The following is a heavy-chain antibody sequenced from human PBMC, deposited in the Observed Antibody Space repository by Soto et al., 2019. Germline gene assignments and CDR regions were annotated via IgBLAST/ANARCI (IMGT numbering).Heavy chain of an antibody. CDR1: GFTVSNYF. D-gene: IGHD6-25*01. CDR3: GRGRGVRIDY. J-gene: IGHJ4*02. Sequence: EVQLVESGGGLVQPGGSLRLSCVVSGFTVSNYFLAWVRQAPGKGLEWVSIINNGDDTHYAKSVKGRFTISRDNSKNTLQLQMNSLRVEDAAVYYCGRGRGVRIDYWGRGSLVSVSS. CDR2: INNGDDT. V-gene: IGHV3-66*01.